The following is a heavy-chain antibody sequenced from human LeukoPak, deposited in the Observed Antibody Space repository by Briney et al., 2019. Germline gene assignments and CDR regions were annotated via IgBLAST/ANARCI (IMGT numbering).Heavy chain of an antibody. D-gene: IGHD3-3*01. CDR3: AKRWYDFWSGAFDI. Sequence: GGSLRLSCAASGFTFSSYSMNWVRQAPGKGLEWVSYISSSSSTIYYADSVKGRFTISRDNSKNTLYLQMNSLRAEDTAVYYCAKRWYDFWSGAFDIWGQGTMVTVSS. V-gene: IGHV3-48*01. CDR1: GFTFSSYS. CDR2: ISSSSSTI. J-gene: IGHJ3*02.